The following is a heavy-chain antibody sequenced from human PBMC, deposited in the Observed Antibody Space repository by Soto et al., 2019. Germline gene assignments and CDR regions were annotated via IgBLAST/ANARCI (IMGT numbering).Heavy chain of an antibody. D-gene: IGHD3-10*01. CDR1: GFTFDDYA. CDR2: ISWNGASI. Sequence: EVQLVESGGGLVQPGRSLRLTCAASGFTFDDYAIHWVRQAPGRGLEWVAGISWNGASIGYADPVKGRFTISRDNAKNSLHLQMNSLRGEDTALYYCADLPLYGAGFDGWGQGTLVTVSS. V-gene: IGHV3-9*01. J-gene: IGHJ4*02. CDR3: ADLPLYGAGFDG.